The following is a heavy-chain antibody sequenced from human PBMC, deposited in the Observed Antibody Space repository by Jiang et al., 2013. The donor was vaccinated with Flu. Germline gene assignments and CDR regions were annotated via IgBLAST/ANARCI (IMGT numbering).Heavy chain of an antibody. CDR3: ARHDYSSGWLNWFDP. D-gene: IGHD6-19*01. Sequence: SLTCTVSGGSISSSSYYWGWIRQPPGKGLEWIGSIYYSGSTYYNPSLKSRVTISVDTSKNQFSLKLSSVTAADTAVYYCARHDYSSGWLNWFDPWGQGTLVTVSS. V-gene: IGHV4-39*07. J-gene: IGHJ5*02. CDR1: GGSISSSSYY. CDR2: IYYSGST.